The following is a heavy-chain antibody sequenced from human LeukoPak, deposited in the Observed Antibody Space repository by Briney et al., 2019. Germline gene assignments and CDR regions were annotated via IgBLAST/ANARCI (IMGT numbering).Heavy chain of an antibody. CDR1: GYTFTSYY. Sequence: GASVKVSCKASGYTFTSYYMHWVRQAPGQGLEWMGIINPSGGSTSYAQKFQGRVTMTRDTSTSTVYMELSSLRSEDTAVYYCAREDVDIVATCEGCNWFDPWGQGTLVTVSS. CDR3: AREDVDIVATCEGCNWFDP. D-gene: IGHD5-12*01. J-gene: IGHJ5*02. CDR2: INPSGGST. V-gene: IGHV1-46*01.